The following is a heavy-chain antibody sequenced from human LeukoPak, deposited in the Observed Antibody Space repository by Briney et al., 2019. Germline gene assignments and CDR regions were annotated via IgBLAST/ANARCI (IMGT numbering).Heavy chain of an antibody. D-gene: IGHD5-18*01. Sequence: PGGSLRLSCAASGFTFTTYSMNWVRQAPGKGLEWVSSISTTSTYIYYADSLKGRFTISRDNAKNSVYLQMNSLRAADTAVYYCARSYSYGSGFDYWGQGTLVTVPS. V-gene: IGHV3-21*01. CDR1: GFTFTTYS. J-gene: IGHJ4*02. CDR2: ISTTSTYI. CDR3: ARSYSYGSGFDY.